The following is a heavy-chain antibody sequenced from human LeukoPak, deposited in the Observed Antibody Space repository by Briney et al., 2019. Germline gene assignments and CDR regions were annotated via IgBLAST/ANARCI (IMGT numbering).Heavy chain of an antibody. CDR2: ILGNAGRT. D-gene: IGHD6-19*01. J-gene: IGHJ4*02. CDR3: AKENSSGWYFTY. V-gene: IGHV3-23*01. Sequence: GGSLRLSCAASGFTFSTYAMNWVRQTPGKGLDWVSGILGNAGRTYYADSVKGRFTISRDNAKNSLYLQMNSLRAEDTALYYCAKENSSGWYFTYWGQGTLVTVSS. CDR1: GFTFSTYA.